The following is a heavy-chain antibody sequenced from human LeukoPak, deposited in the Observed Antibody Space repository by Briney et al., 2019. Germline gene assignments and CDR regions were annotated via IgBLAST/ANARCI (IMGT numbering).Heavy chain of an antibody. Sequence: PGGSLRLSCAASGFTFSSYAMSWVRQAPGKGLEWVSAISGSGGSTYYGDSVKGRFTISRDNSKNTLYLQMNSLRAEDTALYYCAKNNPWLVYFDYWGQGTLVTVSS. D-gene: IGHD1/OR15-1a*01. J-gene: IGHJ4*02. CDR3: AKNNPWLVYFDY. CDR1: GFTFSSYA. CDR2: ISGSGGST. V-gene: IGHV3-23*01.